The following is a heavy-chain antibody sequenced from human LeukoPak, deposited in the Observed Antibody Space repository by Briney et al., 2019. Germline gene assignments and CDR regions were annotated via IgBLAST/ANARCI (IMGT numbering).Heavy chain of an antibody. Sequence: SVKVSCKASGYTFANFGITGVRQAPGQGREWMGWISVYNGNTNYAQNLQGRVTLTTDTSTSTAYMELRSLRSDATALYYCARTCSSSSCYMVHWGQGTLVTVSS. V-gene: IGHV1-18*01. CDR3: ARTCSSSSCYMVH. CDR2: ISVYNGNT. CDR1: GYTFANFG. D-gene: IGHD2-2*02. J-gene: IGHJ4*02.